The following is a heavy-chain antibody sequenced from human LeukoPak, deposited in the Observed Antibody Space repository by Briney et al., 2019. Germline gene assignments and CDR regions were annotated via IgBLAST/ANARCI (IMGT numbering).Heavy chain of an antibody. V-gene: IGHV1-2*02. J-gene: IGHJ4*02. CDR2: INPNSGGT. Sequence: GASVKVSCKASVYTFTGYYMHWVRQAPGQGLEWMGWINPNSGGTNYAQKFQGRVTMTRDTSISTAYMELSRLRSDDTAVYYCAREVGVHYYGSGSYIGWGQGTLVTVSS. CDR1: VYTFTGYY. CDR3: AREVGVHYYGSGSYIG. D-gene: IGHD3-10*01.